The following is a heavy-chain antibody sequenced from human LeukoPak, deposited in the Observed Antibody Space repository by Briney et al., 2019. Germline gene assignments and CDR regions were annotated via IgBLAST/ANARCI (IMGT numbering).Heavy chain of an antibody. CDR2: IYYSGST. D-gene: IGHD4-23*01. V-gene: IGHV4-39*01. Sequence: SETLSLTCTVSGGSIRSDGYFWAWIRQPPGKGLEWIGSIYYSGSTYYNPSLKSRVTISVDTSKNQFSLKLSSVTAADTAVYYCARRWGGTSKIDYWGQGTLVTVSS. J-gene: IGHJ4*02. CDR1: GGSIRSDGYF. CDR3: ARRWGGTSKIDY.